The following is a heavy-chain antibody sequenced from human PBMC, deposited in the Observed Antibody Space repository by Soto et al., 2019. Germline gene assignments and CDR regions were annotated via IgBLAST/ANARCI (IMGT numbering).Heavy chain of an antibody. D-gene: IGHD2-2*01. CDR2: IIPILGIA. CDR3: ARSFLSPLSIDGFDI. J-gene: IGHJ3*02. Sequence: KVSWKASRVTISSYTISWARQAHRQGLEWMGRIIPILGIANYAQKFQGRVTITADKSTSTAYMELSSLRSEDTAVYYCARSFLSPLSIDGFDICGQG. V-gene: IGHV1-69*02. CDR1: RVTISSYT.